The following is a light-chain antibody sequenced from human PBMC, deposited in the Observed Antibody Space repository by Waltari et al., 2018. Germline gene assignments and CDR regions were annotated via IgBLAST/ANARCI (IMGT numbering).Light chain of an antibody. V-gene: IGKV2-30*02. CDR1: QNLLHTPGYTA. J-gene: IGKJ2*01. Sequence: DVVMTQSPLSLPVRLGQSASISCRSSQNLLHTPGYTALQWFQQRPGQSPRRLIYSVSDRDSGVPDRFSGSGSDTDFTLKISGVVAEDVAIYYCMQSTHWPHTFGQGTKLEIK. CDR3: MQSTHWPHT. CDR2: SVS.